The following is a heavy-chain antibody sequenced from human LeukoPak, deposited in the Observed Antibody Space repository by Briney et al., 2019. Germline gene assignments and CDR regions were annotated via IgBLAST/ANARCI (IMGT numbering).Heavy chain of an antibody. J-gene: IGHJ4*02. CDR2: IYTSGST. CDR3: ARDNWGTIDY. CDR1: GGSISSGCYY. V-gene: IGHV4-61*02. Sequence: SQTLSLTCTVSGGSISSGCYYWSWIRQPAGKGLEWIGRIYTSGSTNYNPSLKSRVTISVDTSKNEFSLKLSSETAADTAVYYCARDNWGTIDYWGQGTLVTVSS. D-gene: IGHD7-27*01.